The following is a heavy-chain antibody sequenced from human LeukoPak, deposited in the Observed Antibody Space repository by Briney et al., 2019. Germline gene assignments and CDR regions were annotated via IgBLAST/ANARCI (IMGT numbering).Heavy chain of an antibody. CDR2: IYSDGNS. CDR3: ARVASDP. CDR1: GFTVSSNH. J-gene: IGHJ5*02. Sequence: GGSLRLSCAASGFTVSSNHMSWVRQAPGKGLEWVSIIYSDGNSIHADSVKGRFTTSRDNSKNTLYLQINSLRAEDTAVYYCARVASDPWGQGTLVTVSS. V-gene: IGHV3-66*01.